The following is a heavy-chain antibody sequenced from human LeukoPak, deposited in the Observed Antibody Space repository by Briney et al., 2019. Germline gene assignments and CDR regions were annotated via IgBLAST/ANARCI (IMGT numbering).Heavy chain of an antibody. J-gene: IGHJ4*02. D-gene: IGHD1-26*01. CDR1: GFTFSNYG. Sequence: GGSLRFSCAASGFTFSNYGMNWVRQAPGKGLEWVSVISGNSDTTYYADSVKGRFTISRDNSKNTLYLQMNSLRVEDTAVYYCAKEGIKESPREFDYWGQGSLVTVSS. CDR2: ISGNSDTT. V-gene: IGHV3-23*01. CDR3: AKEGIKESPREFDY.